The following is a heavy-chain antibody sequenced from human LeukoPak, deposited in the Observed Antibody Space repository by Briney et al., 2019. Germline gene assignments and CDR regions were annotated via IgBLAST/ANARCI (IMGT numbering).Heavy chain of an antibody. J-gene: IGHJ4*02. Sequence: GASVKVSCKASGYTFTGYHMHWVRQAPGQGLEWMGRINPNTGGTEYAQKFQGRVTMTRDTSISTAYMDLSRLRSDDTAVYYCAVDILTGYPPSDYWGQGTLVTVSS. CDR2: INPNTGGT. CDR1: GYTFTGYH. CDR3: AVDILTGYPPSDY. V-gene: IGHV1-2*06. D-gene: IGHD3-9*01.